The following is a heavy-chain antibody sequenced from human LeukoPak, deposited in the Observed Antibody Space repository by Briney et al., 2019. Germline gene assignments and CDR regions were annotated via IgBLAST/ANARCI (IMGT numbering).Heavy chain of an antibody. Sequence: SETLSLTCAVYGGSFSGYYWSWIRQPPGKGLEWIGEINHSGSTNYNPSLKSRVTISVDTSKNRFSLKLSSVTAADTAVYYCARSRKGWAAAGFLYYYMDVWGKGTTVTVSS. CDR2: INHSGST. CDR1: GGSFSGYY. D-gene: IGHD6-13*01. CDR3: ARSRKGWAAAGFLYYYMDV. J-gene: IGHJ6*03. V-gene: IGHV4-34*01.